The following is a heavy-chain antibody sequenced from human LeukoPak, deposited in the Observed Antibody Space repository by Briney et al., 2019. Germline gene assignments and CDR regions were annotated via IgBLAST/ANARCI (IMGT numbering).Heavy chain of an antibody. D-gene: IGHD4-17*01. J-gene: IGHJ3*02. V-gene: IGHV3-21*01. CDR2: ISSSSSYI. Sequence: GGSLRLSCAASGFTFSSYSMNWVRQAPGKGLEWVSSISSSSSYIYYADSVKGRFTISRDNAKNSLYLQMNSLRAEDTAVYYCASPLSYGDDDAFDIWGQGTMVTVSS. CDR1: GFTFSSYS. CDR3: ASPLSYGDDDAFDI.